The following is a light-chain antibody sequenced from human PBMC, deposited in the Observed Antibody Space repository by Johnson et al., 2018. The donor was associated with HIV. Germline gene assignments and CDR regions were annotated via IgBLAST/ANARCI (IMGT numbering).Light chain of an antibody. Sequence: QSVLTQPPSVSAAPGQKVTISCSGSSSNIGNNYVSWYQHLPGTAPKLLIYDNNKRPSGITARFSGSKSGTSANLGITGLQNGDEADYYSGTWDSSLSAGGYVFGTGTKVTVL. CDR3: GTWDSSLSAGGYV. V-gene: IGLV1-51*01. J-gene: IGLJ1*01. CDR2: DNN. CDR1: SSNIGNNY.